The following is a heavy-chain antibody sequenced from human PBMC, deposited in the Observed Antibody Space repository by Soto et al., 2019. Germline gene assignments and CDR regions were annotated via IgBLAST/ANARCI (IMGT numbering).Heavy chain of an antibody. CDR2: ISWNSGSI. V-gene: IGHV3-9*01. CDR3: AKASGTTINYYYGMDV. D-gene: IGHD1-1*01. CDR1: GFTFDDYA. J-gene: IGHJ6*02. Sequence: LRLSCAASGFTFDDYAMHWVRQAPGKGLEWVSGISWNSGSIGYADSVKGRFTISRDNAKNSLYLQMNSLRAEDTALYYCAKASGTTINYYYGMDVWGQGTTVTVSS.